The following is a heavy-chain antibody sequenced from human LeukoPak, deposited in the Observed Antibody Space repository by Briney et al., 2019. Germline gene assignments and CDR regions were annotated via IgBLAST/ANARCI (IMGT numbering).Heavy chain of an antibody. CDR3: AKDLRPDGVDNFDH. Sequence: GASVKVSCKVSGYTLTELSMHWVRQAPGKGLEWMGGFDPEDGETIYAQKFQGRVTMTEDTSTDTAYMELSSLRVEDTAIYYCAKDLRPDGVDNFDHWGQGILVTVSS. CDR2: FDPEDGET. J-gene: IGHJ4*02. V-gene: IGHV1-24*01. CDR1: GYTLTELS. D-gene: IGHD2-8*01.